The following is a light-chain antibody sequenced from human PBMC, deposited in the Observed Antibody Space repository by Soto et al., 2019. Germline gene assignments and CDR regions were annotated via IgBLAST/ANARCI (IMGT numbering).Light chain of an antibody. Sequence: IPVTQGPAVLTASVGDRVTITCRASQGISNSLAWYQQKPGKAPKLLMYLASALQSGVPPRFSGSGTGTNFTLTIIGPQPLAFATCQNQGRTPPAPKFGRGAKVDI. CDR3: QGRTPPAPK. J-gene: IGKJ1*01. CDR1: QGISNS. CDR2: LAS. V-gene: IGKV1-9*01.